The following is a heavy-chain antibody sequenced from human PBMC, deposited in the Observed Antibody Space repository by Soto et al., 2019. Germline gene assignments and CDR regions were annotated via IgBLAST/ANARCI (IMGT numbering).Heavy chain of an antibody. J-gene: IGHJ6*02. V-gene: IGHV3-30*18. CDR1: GFIFSSYG. Sequence: QVQVVESGGGVVQPGRSLRLSCAASGFIFSSYGMHWVRQAPGKGLEWVAFISYDVSNKYYADSVKGRLTISRDNSKNTLNLQLKSLRSVETAVYSFAKRRNVLRFLVWSSGMEVWGQGTTVTVSS. CDR3: AKRRNVLRFLVWSSGMEV. D-gene: IGHD3-3*01. CDR2: ISYDVSNK.